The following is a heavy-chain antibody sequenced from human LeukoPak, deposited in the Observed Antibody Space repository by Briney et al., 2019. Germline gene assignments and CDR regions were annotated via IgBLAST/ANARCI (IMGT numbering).Heavy chain of an antibody. V-gene: IGHV3-23*01. CDR2: ISGSGGST. CDR1: GFTFSSCA. Sequence: GGSLRLSCAASGFTFSSCAMSWVRQAPGKGLEWVSGISGSGGSTYYADSVKGRFTISRDNSKNTLYLQMNSLRAADTAVYYCAKAGRVERYCSSTSCPLDYWGQGTLVTVSS. D-gene: IGHD2-2*01. CDR3: AKAGRVERYCSSTSCPLDY. J-gene: IGHJ4*02.